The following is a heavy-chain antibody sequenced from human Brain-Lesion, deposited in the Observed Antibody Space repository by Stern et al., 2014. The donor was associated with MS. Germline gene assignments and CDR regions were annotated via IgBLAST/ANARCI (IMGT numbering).Heavy chain of an antibody. Sequence: VQLVESGPGLVKPSQTLSLTCTVSGGPISSHSYYWSWIRQPAGKGLEWIGRIYASGNTNYNPSLKSRVSISVDTPKNQLSLRLSSVTASDTAVYYCARDYGDLEFDLWGQGTLVTVSS. J-gene: IGHJ4*02. V-gene: IGHV4-61*02. CDR2: IYASGNT. CDR1: GGPISSHSYY. D-gene: IGHD4-17*01. CDR3: ARDYGDLEFDL.